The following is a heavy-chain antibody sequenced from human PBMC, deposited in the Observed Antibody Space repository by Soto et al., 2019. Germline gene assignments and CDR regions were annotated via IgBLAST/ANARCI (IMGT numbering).Heavy chain of an antibody. CDR3: AKKGRYSSSRGYFDY. V-gene: IGHV3-23*01. CDR2: ISGSGGST. Sequence: EVQLLESGGGLVQPGGSLRLSCAASGFTFSSYGMSWVRQAPGKGLEWVSGISGSGGSTYYADSVKGRFTISTDNPNSTLYLQMNSLRAEDTAVYYCAKKGRYSSSRGYFDYWGQGTLVTVSS. J-gene: IGHJ4*02. D-gene: IGHD6-13*01. CDR1: GFTFSSYG.